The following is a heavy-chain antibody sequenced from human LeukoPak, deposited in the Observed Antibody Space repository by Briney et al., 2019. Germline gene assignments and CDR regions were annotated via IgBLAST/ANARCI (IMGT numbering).Heavy chain of an antibody. CDR2: ISGSSSYI. Sequence: PGGSLRLSCAASGFTFSTYNMNWVRQAPGKGLEWVSSISGSSSYIYYADSVKGRFSISRDNAKNSLYLQMNSLRAEDTAVYYCAREGFDPWGQGTPVTVSS. CDR3: AREGFDP. CDR1: GFTFSTYN. J-gene: IGHJ5*02. V-gene: IGHV3-21*01.